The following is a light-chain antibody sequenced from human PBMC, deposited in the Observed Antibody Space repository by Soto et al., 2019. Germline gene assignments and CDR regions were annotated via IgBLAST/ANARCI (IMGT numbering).Light chain of an antibody. CDR1: SSDVGGYNY. Sequence: QSALTQPRSVSGSPGQSVTISCTGTSSDVGGYNYVTWYQQYPGKAPKVMIYDVKTRPSGVPDRFSGSKSGNTASLTISGLQAEDEADYYCCSYAGDDTIVFGTGTKLTVL. CDR2: DVK. V-gene: IGLV2-11*01. CDR3: CSYAGDDTIV. J-gene: IGLJ1*01.